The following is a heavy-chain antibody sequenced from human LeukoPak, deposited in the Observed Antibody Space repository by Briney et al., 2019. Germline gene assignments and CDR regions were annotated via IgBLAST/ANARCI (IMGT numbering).Heavy chain of an antibody. CDR2: ISGSSAGI. V-gene: IGHV3-48*01. Sequence: GGSLRLSCAASGFTFSSYSMNWVRQAPGKGLEWVSYISGSSAGIYYADSVKGRFTISRDNAKNSVFLQMNSLRLEDTAVYYCAKEITMVREIIITGWDWGQGTLVTVSS. CDR1: GFTFSSYS. D-gene: IGHD3-10*01. J-gene: IGHJ4*02. CDR3: AKEITMVREIIITGWD.